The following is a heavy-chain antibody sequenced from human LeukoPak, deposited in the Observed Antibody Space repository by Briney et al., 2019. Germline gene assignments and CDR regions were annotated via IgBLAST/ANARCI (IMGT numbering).Heavy chain of an antibody. CDR1: GYTFTSYG. J-gene: IGHJ4*02. V-gene: IGHV1-18*01. D-gene: IGHD3-22*01. CDR3: ARRSRSRLRDY. Sequence: GASVKVSCKASGYTFTSYGITWVRQAPGQGLEWMGWISTYNTNTNHAQNLQGRVTMTTDTSTSTAYMELRSLRSDDTAIYYCARRSRSRLRDYWGQGTLVTVSS. CDR2: ISTYNTNT.